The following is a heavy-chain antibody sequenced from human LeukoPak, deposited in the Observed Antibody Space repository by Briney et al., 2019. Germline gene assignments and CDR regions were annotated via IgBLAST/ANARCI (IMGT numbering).Heavy chain of an antibody. Sequence: ASVKVSCKASGYTFTGNYMHWVRQAPGQGLEWMGWINPNSGGTNYAQKFQGRVTMTRDTSISTAYMELSRLRSDDTAVYYCARRAYPEYYDSSVHYMDVWGKGTTVTISS. CDR3: ARRAYPEYYDSSVHYMDV. D-gene: IGHD3-22*01. CDR1: GYTFTGNY. CDR2: INPNSGGT. J-gene: IGHJ6*03. V-gene: IGHV1-2*02.